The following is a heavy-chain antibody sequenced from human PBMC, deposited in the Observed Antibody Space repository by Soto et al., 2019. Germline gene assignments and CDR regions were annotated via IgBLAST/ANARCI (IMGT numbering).Heavy chain of an antibody. V-gene: IGHV3-21*06. J-gene: IGHJ4*02. CDR2: ISSTTNYI. CDR1: GFTFTRYS. CDR3: ARESEDLTSNFDY. Sequence: GGSLRLSCAASGFTFTRYSMNWVRQAPGKGLEWVSSISSTTNYIYYGDSMKGRFTISRDNGKNSLYLEIHSLRAEDTAVYYCARESEDLTSNFDYWGQGTLVTVSS.